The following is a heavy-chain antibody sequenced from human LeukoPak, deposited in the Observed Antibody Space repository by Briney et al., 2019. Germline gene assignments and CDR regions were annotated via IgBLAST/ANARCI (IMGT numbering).Heavy chain of an antibody. CDR2: ISGSGRDT. V-gene: IGHV3-23*01. CDR3: AKDRYGDYSFEY. CDR1: GFTFSRFA. Sequence: GGSLTLSCAASGFTFSRFAMSWVRQAPGKGREWVGAISGSGRDTYYADSVNGRFTVSRDNSKNTLYLQMNSLRAEGTALYYCAKDRYGDYSFEYWGQGTLVTVSS. D-gene: IGHD4-17*01. J-gene: IGHJ4*02.